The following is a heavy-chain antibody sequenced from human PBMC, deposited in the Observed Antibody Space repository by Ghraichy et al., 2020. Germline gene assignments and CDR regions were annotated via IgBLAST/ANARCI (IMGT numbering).Heavy chain of an antibody. CDR1: GGSFSGYY. CDR3: ARVPLYPITIFGVVLSRGGLDY. CDR2: INHSGST. Sequence: SETLSLTCAVYGGSFSGYYWSWIRQPPGKGLEWIGEINHSGSTNYNPSLKSRVTISVDTSKNQFSLKLSSVTAADTAVYYCARVPLYPITIFGVVLSRGGLDYWGQGTLVTVSS. D-gene: IGHD3-3*01. J-gene: IGHJ4*02. V-gene: IGHV4-34*01.